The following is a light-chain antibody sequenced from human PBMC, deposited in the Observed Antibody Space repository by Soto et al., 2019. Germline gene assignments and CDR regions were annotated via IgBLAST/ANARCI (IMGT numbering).Light chain of an antibody. CDR3: SPYITTNNRV. CDR2: DVS. CDR1: STYIGRYDY. Sequence: QSVLAQPASVSGSPGQSITISCTGTSTYIGRYDYVSWYQQHPGKAPKLIIYDVSNRPSGVSNRFSGSKSGNTASLTISGLQAEDEADHYCSPYITTNNRVFGTGTKVTVL. V-gene: IGLV2-14*01. J-gene: IGLJ1*01.